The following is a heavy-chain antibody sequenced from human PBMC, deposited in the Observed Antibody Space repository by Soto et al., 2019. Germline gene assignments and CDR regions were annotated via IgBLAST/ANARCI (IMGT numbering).Heavy chain of an antibody. CDR2: FDPEDGET. J-gene: IGHJ5*02. V-gene: IGHV1-24*01. Sequence: ASVKVSCKVSGYTLTELSVHWVRQAPGKGLEWMGGFDPEDGETIYAQKFQGRVTMTEDTSTDTAYMELSSLRSEDTAVYYCATRVVPAASDSSSTGGFDPWGQGTLVTVSS. CDR1: GYTLTELS. CDR3: ATRVVPAASDSSSTGGFDP. D-gene: IGHD2-2*01.